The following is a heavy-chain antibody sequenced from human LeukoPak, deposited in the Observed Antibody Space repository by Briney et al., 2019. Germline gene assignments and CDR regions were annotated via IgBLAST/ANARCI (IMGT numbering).Heavy chain of an antibody. CDR3: AKRAASGNYFDC. V-gene: IGHV3-23*01. CDR2: ISDSGGHT. J-gene: IGHJ4*02. D-gene: IGHD3-10*01. CDR1: GFTFSRYV. Sequence: GGSLRLSCSASGFTFSRYVFPWLRQAPGKGLEWVSSISDSGGHTYYTDSVKGHFTISRDNSKNMVYLQMNSLRAEDTAVYYSAKRAASGNYFDCWGQGILVTVSS.